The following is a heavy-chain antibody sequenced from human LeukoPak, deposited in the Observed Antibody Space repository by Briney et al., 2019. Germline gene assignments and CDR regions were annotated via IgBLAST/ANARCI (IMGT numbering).Heavy chain of an antibody. D-gene: IGHD2-15*01. CDR3: ARMDAVVVAATGVSGPFDY. J-gene: IGHJ4*02. Sequence: GGSLRLSCAASGFTFSSYEMNWVRQAPGKGLEWVSYISSSGSTTYYADSVKGRFTISRDNAKNSLYLQMNSLRAEDTAVYYCARMDAVVVAATGVSGPFDYWGQGTLVTVSS. V-gene: IGHV3-48*03. CDR1: GFTFSSYE. CDR2: ISSSGSTT.